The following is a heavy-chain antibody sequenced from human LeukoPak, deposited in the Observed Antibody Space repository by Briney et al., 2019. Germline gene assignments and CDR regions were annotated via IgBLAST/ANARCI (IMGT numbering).Heavy chain of an antibody. D-gene: IGHD6-19*01. CDR3: ARVRKSSGWKFDY. J-gene: IGHJ4*02. CDR2: IYYSGTT. CDR1: GGSISSYY. V-gene: IGHV4-59*01. Sequence: SETLSLTCTVSGGSISSYYWNWIRQSPGKGLEWIGYIYYSGTTNYNPSLKSRVTISVDTSKNQFSLNLSSVTAADTAVYYCARVRKSSGWKFDYWGQGTLVTVSS.